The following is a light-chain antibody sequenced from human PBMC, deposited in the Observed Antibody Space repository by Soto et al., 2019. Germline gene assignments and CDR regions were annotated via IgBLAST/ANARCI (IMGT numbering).Light chain of an antibody. J-gene: IGLJ3*02. Sequence: QSVLTQPASVSGSPGQSITISCTGTSSDVGRYIYVSWYQQHPGKAPKLMIYEVSNRPSGVSNRFSASKSGNTASLTISGLQAEDEADYYCTSYTSSTTWVFGGGTKVTVL. V-gene: IGLV2-14*01. CDR1: SSDVGRYIY. CDR3: TSYTSSTTWV. CDR2: EVS.